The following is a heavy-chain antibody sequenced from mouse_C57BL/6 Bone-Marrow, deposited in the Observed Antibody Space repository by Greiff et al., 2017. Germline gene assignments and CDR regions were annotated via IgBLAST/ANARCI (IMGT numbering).Heavy chain of an antibody. J-gene: IGHJ2*01. Sequence: GGGLVQPKGSLKLSCAAPGFTFNTYALNWVRQAPGKGLEWVARIRSKSNNYATYYADPVKDRFTISRDDSQSMLYLQMNNLKTEDTAMYFCVREAYGNYFDYWGQGTTLTVSP. CDR3: VREAYGNYFDY. CDR1: GFTFNTYA. V-gene: IGHV10-1*02. CDR2: IRSKSNNYAT. D-gene: IGHD2-10*02.